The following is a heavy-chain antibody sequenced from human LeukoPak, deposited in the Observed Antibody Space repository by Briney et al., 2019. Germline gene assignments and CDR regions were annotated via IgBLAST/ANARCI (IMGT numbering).Heavy chain of an antibody. V-gene: IGHV4-38-2*02. J-gene: IGHJ4*02. Sequence: PGGSLRLSCAASGFTFSSYWMSWVRQAPGKGLEWIGSIYHSGSTYYNPSLKSRVTISVDTSKNQFSLKLSSVTAADTAVYYCARDPAAAGTSRRSHPAFDYWGQGTLVTVSS. CDR3: ARDPAAAGTSRRSHPAFDY. CDR2: IYHSGST. CDR1: GFTFSSYW. D-gene: IGHD6-13*01.